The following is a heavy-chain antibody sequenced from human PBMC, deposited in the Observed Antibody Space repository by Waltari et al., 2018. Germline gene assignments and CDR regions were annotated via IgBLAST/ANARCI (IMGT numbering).Heavy chain of an antibody. CDR2: ISHSGST. V-gene: IGHV4-38-2*02. J-gene: IGHJ4*02. D-gene: IGHD2-15*01. Sequence: QVQLQESGPGLVKPSETLSLNCIVSGYSVSDDYFWGWIRQPPGKGLEWIGTISHSGSTYYSPSLRSRVTIALDTSKNQFSLKLSFVTAADTAVYYCARGLGGGNAIDYWGQGTLVTVSS. CDR3: ARGLGGGNAIDY. CDR1: GYSVSDDYF.